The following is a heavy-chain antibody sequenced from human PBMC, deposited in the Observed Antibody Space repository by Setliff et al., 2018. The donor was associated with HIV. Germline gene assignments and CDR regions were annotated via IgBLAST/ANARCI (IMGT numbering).Heavy chain of an antibody. CDR2: ISSSSGTI. D-gene: IGHD3-16*01. CDR1: GFTFSNYG. CDR3: ARLWGLKEDTFDI. V-gene: IGHV3-48*04. J-gene: IGHJ3*02. Sequence: GGSLRLSCAATGFTFSNYGMHWVRQAPAKGLEWVSSISSSSGTIYDADSVKGRFTISRDNAKSSLYLQMNSLRAEDTAIYYCARLWGLKEDTFDIWGQGTMVTVSS.